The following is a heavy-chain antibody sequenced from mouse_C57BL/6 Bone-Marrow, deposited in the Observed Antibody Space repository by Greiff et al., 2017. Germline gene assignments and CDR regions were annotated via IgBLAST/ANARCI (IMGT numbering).Heavy chain of an antibody. D-gene: IGHD1-1*01. CDR1: GYTFTGYW. V-gene: IGHV1-9*01. J-gene: IGHJ4*01. Sequence: QVQLQPSGAELMKPGASVKLSCKATGYTFTGYWIEWVKQRPGHGLEWIGEILPGSGSTNYNEKFKGKATFTADTSSNTAYMQLSSLTTEDSAIYYCARNPPFTTVVARYAMDYWGQGTSVTVSS. CDR3: ARNPPFTTVVARYAMDY. CDR2: ILPGSGST.